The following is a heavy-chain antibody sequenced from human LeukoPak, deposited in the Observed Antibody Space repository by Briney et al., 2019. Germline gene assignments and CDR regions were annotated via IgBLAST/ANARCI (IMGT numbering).Heavy chain of an antibody. D-gene: IGHD3-10*01. V-gene: IGHV3-48*03. J-gene: IGHJ4*02. Sequence: GSLRLSCAASGFTFSSYEMNWVRQAPGKGLEWVSYISSSGSTIYYADSVKGRFTISRDNAKNSLYLQMNSLRAEDTAVYYCAKVSSMLRGPIVIYYFDFWGQGTLVTVSS. CDR3: AKVSSMLRGPIVIYYFDF. CDR2: ISSSGSTI. CDR1: GFTFSSYE.